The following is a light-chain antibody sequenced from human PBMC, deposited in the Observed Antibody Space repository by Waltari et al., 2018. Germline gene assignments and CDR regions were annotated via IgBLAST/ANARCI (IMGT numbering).Light chain of an antibody. Sequence: QSALTQPASVSGSPGQSITLSCTGSSSDVGTYHLVSWYQQQPVKVPKLLIYDVTKRPSGVSNRFSGSKSGNTASLTISGLQAEDEADYYCCSYVGSSTLMFGGGTKLTVL. CDR2: DVT. V-gene: IGLV2-23*02. J-gene: IGLJ3*02. CDR1: SSDVGTYHL. CDR3: CSYVGSSTLM.